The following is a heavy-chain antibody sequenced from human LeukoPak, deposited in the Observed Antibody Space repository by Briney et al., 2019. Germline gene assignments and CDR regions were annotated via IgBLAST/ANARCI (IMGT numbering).Heavy chain of an antibody. Sequence: PSETLSLTCAVSGGSISSGGYSWSWIRQPPGKGLEWIGYTYHSGSTYYNPSLKSRVTISVDTSKNQFSLKLSSVTAADTAVYYCASVGAGKSEPDAFDIWGQGTMVTVSS. D-gene: IGHD3-10*01. CDR1: GGSISSGGYS. V-gene: IGHV4-30-2*01. CDR2: TYHSGST. J-gene: IGHJ3*02. CDR3: ASVGAGKSEPDAFDI.